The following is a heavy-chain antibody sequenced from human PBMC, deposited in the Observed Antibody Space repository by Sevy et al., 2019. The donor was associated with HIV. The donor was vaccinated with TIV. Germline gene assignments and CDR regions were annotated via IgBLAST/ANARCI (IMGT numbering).Heavy chain of an antibody. CDR3: STSRDLVWSTIFSHTVDY. D-gene: IGHD3-3*01. CDR2: INPNSGGT. Sequence: GESLKISCKASGYTFTNYYMHWVRQAPGQGLEWMGRINPNSGGTNYARKFQGRVTMTRDTSISTAYMELSRLRSDDTAMYYCSTSRDLVWSTIFSHTVDYWGQGTLVTVSS. V-gene: IGHV1-2*06. CDR1: GYTFTNYY. J-gene: IGHJ4*02.